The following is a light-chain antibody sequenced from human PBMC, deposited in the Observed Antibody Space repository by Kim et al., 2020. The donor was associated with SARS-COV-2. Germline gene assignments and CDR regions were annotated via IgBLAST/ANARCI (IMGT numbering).Light chain of an antibody. J-gene: IGKJ1*01. CDR2: GAS. V-gene: IGKV3-20*01. Sequence: EIVLTQSPGTLSLSPGERATLSCRATQSVGSSYLAWYQQKPGQAPRLLIYGASSRATGIPDRFSGSGSGTDFTLTISRLEPEDSAVYYCQQYGSSSWTFGQGTKVDIK. CDR1: QSVGSSY. CDR3: QQYGSSSWT.